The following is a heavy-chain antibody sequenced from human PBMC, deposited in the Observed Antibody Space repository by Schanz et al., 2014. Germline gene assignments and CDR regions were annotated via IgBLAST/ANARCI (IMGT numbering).Heavy chain of an antibody. Sequence: QVQVEQSGPEVKKPGASVKVSCKASGYTFTSDSMHWVRQAPGQGLEWMGMINPSGGSTTYAQKFQGRVTMTRDTSTSTVDMELSSLRSEDTAVYYCARDGVDAAAGGNYWGQGTLVTVSS. CDR2: INPSGGST. D-gene: IGHD6-13*01. V-gene: IGHV1-46*03. J-gene: IGHJ4*02. CDR1: GYTFTSDS. CDR3: ARDGVDAAAGGNY.